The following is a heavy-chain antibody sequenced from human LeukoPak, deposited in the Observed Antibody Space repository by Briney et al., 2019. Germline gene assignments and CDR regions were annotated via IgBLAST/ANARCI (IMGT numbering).Heavy chain of an antibody. J-gene: IGHJ3*02. Sequence: ASVKVSCKASGYTFTGHYMHWARQAPGQGLEWMGWINPNSGDRNSAQKFQGRVTMTRDTSISTAYMELSRLRSDDTAVYYCARRKVGIGDAFDIWGQGTMVTVSS. V-gene: IGHV1-2*02. CDR3: ARRKVGIGDAFDI. CDR2: INPNSGDR. D-gene: IGHD2-21*01. CDR1: GYTFTGHY.